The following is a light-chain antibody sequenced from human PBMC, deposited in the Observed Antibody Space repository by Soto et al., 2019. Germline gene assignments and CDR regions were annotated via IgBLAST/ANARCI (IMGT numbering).Light chain of an antibody. Sequence: DIQMTQSPSTLSASVGDRVTITCRASQSISSWLAWYQQRPGKAPTLLIYDASNLQSGVPSRFSGSGSGTEFTLTISSLQPADFATYYCLQYDTYPYSFGPGTKVDIK. CDR1: QSISSW. CDR2: DAS. J-gene: IGKJ3*01. CDR3: LQYDTYPYS. V-gene: IGKV1-5*01.